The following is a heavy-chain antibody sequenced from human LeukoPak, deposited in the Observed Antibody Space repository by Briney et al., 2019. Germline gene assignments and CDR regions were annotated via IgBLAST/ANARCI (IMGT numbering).Heavy chain of an antibody. CDR1: GFTFSSYS. D-gene: IGHD3-22*01. CDR3: AKSGGSSGKALGY. Sequence: PGGSLRLSCAASGFTFSSYSMNWVRQAPGKGLEWVSYISSSSSTIYYADSVKGRFTISRDNSKNTLYLQMNSLRAEDTAVYYCAKSGGSSGKALGYWGQGTLVTVSS. J-gene: IGHJ4*02. V-gene: IGHV3-48*01. CDR2: ISSSSSTI.